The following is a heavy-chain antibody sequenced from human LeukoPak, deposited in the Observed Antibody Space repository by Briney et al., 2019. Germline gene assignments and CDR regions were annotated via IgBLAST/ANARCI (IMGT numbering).Heavy chain of an antibody. J-gene: IGHJ4*02. CDR2: IWYGGSNK. V-gene: IGHV3-33*06. Sequence: GGSLRLSCAASGFTFSSYGMHWVRQAPGKGLEWVAIIWYGGSNKYYADSVKGRFTVSRDNSKNTLYLQMNSLRAEDTAVYYCAKSTAALYYFDHWGQGTLVTVSS. D-gene: IGHD6-13*01. CDR1: GFTFSSYG. CDR3: AKSTAALYYFDH.